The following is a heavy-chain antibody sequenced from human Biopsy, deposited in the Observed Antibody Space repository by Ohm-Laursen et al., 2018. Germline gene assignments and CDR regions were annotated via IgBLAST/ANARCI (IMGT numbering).Heavy chain of an antibody. CDR1: SYTFTDYN. CDR3: ARDPLNGHKHFDY. Sequence: SVKVSCKASSYTFTDYNIQWMRQAPGQGLEWLGYINCKTGATNYAQKFQGTVTMTRDTSISTAYLALGSLRSADTAIYYCARDPLNGHKHFDYWGQGSLVTVSS. CDR2: INCKTGAT. D-gene: IGHD2-8*01. J-gene: IGHJ4*02. V-gene: IGHV1-2*02.